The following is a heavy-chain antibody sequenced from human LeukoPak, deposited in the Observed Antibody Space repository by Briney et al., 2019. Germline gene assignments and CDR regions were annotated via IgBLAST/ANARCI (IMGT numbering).Heavy chain of an antibody. D-gene: IGHD6-13*01. J-gene: IGHJ4*02. Sequence: GGSLRLSCAASGFTFRSNAMSWVRQPPGKGLEWVSGISGSGGSTYYPDSVKGRFTISRDNSKNTLYLQMNSLRAEDTAVYYCAKDGGTGRIAATGADYWGQGTLVTVSS. CDR3: AKDGGTGRIAATGADY. CDR2: ISGSGGST. V-gene: IGHV3-23*01. CDR1: GFTFRSNA.